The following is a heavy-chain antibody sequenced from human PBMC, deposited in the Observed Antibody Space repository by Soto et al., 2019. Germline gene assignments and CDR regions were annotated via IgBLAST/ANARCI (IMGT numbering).Heavy chain of an antibody. J-gene: IGHJ4*02. CDR3: ARASSSLVYFDY. CDR1: GGSISSGNYY. V-gene: IGHV4-31*03. Sequence: SETLSLTCTVSGGSISSGNYYWSWIRQHPGRGLEWIGYIYYSGSTYYNPSLKSRVTISVDTSKNQFSLKLSSVTAADTAVYYCARASSSLVYFDYWGQGTLVTVSS. D-gene: IGHD6-6*01. CDR2: IYYSGST.